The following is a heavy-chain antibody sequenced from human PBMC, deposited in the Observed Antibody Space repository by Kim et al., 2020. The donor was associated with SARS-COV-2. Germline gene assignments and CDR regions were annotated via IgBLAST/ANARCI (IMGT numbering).Heavy chain of an antibody. CDR2: ISGSGDIT. Sequence: GGSLRLSCAVSGFTFSSYGMNWVRQAPGKGLEWVSTISGSGDITDYADSVKGRFTISRDNSKQTLSLEMRSLRAGDTAVYYCAKDRIDTGNYYGMDVWGQGTTVTVSS. D-gene: IGHD1-1*01. J-gene: IGHJ6*02. V-gene: IGHV3-23*01. CDR3: AKDRIDTGNYYGMDV. CDR1: GFTFSSYG.